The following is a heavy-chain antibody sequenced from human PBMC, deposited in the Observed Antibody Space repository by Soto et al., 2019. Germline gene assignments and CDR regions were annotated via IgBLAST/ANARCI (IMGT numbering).Heavy chain of an antibody. D-gene: IGHD4-17*01. Sequence: PGGSLRLSCAASGFTFSSYAMSWVRQAPGKGLEWVSAISGSGGSTYYADSVKGRFTISRDNSKNTLYLQMNSLRAEDTAVYYCASSVTAPYYYYYYHMAVWSKGATVTVSS. J-gene: IGHJ6*03. CDR3: ASSVTAPYYYYYYHMAV. CDR1: GFTFSSYA. CDR2: ISGSGGST. V-gene: IGHV3-23*01.